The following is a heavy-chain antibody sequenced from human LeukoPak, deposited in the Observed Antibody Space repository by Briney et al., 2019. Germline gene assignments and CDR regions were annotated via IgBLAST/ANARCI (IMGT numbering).Heavy chain of an antibody. CDR3: ARAKRVGGYSYGFFDY. Sequence: SETLSLTCTVSGGSISSYYWSWIRQPPGKGLEWIGYIYYSGSTNYNPSLKSRVTISVDTSKNQFSLKLSSVTAADTAVYYCARAKRVGGYSYGFFDYWGQGTLVTVSS. CDR2: IYYSGST. CDR1: GGSISSYY. V-gene: IGHV4-59*01. J-gene: IGHJ4*02. D-gene: IGHD5-18*01.